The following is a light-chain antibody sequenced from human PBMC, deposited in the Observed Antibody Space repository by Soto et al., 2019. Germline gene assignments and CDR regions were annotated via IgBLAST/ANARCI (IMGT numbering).Light chain of an antibody. Sequence: DIQMTQSPSSLSSSVGDRVTITCRASQGISNYLAWYQQKPGKVPKLLIYAASTLQSGVPSRFSGSGSETDFTLTISSLQPEDVATYYCQKYNSARRTFGQGTKVEIK. V-gene: IGKV1-27*01. CDR2: AAS. CDR3: QKYNSARRT. J-gene: IGKJ1*01. CDR1: QGISNY.